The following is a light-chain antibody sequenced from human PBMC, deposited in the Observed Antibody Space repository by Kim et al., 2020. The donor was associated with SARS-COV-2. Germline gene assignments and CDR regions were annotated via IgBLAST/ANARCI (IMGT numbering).Light chain of an antibody. CDR3: SSYTSSSTPYV. Sequence: QSITISCTGTSSDVGGYNYVSWYQQHPGKAPKLMIFDVSNRPSGVSNRFSGSKSGNTASLTISGLQAEDEADYYCSSYTSSSTPYVFGTGTKVTVL. CDR1: SSDVGGYNY. V-gene: IGLV2-14*03. J-gene: IGLJ1*01. CDR2: DVS.